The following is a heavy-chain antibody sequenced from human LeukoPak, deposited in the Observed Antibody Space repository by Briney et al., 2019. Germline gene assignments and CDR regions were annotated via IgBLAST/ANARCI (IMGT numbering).Heavy chain of an antibody. D-gene: IGHD4-17*01. CDR3: XXDXALDGDLYY. Sequence: CXXSGDSITSGTYYWRWIRQPAGKGLEWVGHVHADGTTNYGPSRKSRVTIAVNSSKNQFSRDLRSVTSAETALYXXXXDXALDGDLYYWGQGTLVTVSS. CDR1: GDSITSGTYY. CDR2: VHADGTT. V-gene: IGHV4-61*09. J-gene: IGHJ4*02.